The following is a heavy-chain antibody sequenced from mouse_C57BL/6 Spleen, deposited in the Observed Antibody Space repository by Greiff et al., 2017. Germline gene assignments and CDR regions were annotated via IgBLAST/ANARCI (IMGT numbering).Heavy chain of an antibody. CDR2: IYPGDGDT. D-gene: IGHD1-1*01. CDR3: AREAYGSRRGNYFDY. J-gene: IGHJ2*01. Sequence: QVQLQQSGPELVKPGASVKISCEASGYAFSSSWMNWVKQRPGKGLEWIGRIYPGDGDTNYNGKFKGKATLTADKSSSTAYMQLSSLTSEDSAVYFCAREAYGSRRGNYFDYWGQGTTLTVSS. V-gene: IGHV1-82*01. CDR1: GYAFSSSW.